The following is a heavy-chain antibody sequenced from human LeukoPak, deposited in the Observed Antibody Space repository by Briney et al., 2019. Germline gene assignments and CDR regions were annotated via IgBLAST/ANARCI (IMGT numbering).Heavy chain of an antibody. CDR2: ISANNGNT. CDR3: ARDRQSCSSSSCLVDS. V-gene: IGHV1-18*01. J-gene: IGHJ4*02. Sequence: ASVKVSCKASGYTFSSYGISWVRQAPGQGLEWMGWISANNGNTYYAQNLQGRVTMTTDTSTSTAYMELRSLRSDDTAVYYCARDRQSCSSSSCLVDSWGQGTLVTVSS. CDR1: GYTFSSYG. D-gene: IGHD2-2*01.